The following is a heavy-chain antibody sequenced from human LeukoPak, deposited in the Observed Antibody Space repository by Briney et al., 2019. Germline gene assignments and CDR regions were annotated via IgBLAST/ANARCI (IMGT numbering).Heavy chain of an antibody. CDR1: GDSISRSCYV. D-gene: IGHD2/OR15-2a*01. CDR2: VYSSGST. CDR3: TRDMEYPGAGFDL. J-gene: IGHJ4*02. Sequence: MPSQTLSLTCTVSGDSISRSCYVWAWIRQPPGKGLEWIVSVYSSGSTYYNPSLRSQITISVDTSKNQFSLKLTSVSAADTAMYYCTRDMEYPGAGFDLWGQGIPVTVSS. V-gene: IGHV4-39*07.